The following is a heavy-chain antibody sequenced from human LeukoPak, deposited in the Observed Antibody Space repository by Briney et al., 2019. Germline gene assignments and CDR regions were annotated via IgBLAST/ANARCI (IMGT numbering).Heavy chain of an antibody. V-gene: IGHV4-59*12. J-gene: IGHJ5*02. CDR2: IYYSGST. CDR3: ARDKGSGWYWFDP. CDR1: GGSISSYY. Sequence: MPSETLSLTCTVSGGSISSYYWSWIRQPPGKGLEWIGYIYYSGSTNYNPSLKSRVTISVDTSKNQFSLKLSSVTAADTAVYYCARDKGSGWYWFDPWGQGTLVTVSS. D-gene: IGHD6-19*01.